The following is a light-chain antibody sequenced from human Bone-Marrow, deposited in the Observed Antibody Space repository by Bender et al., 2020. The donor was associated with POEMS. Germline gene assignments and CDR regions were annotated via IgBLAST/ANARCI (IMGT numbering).Light chain of an antibody. CDR3: AAWDESQTGVV. CDR2: KND. J-gene: IGLJ2*01. CDR1: SSNIGRNP. Sequence: QSVLTQPPSVSGTPEQRVTISCSGSSSNIGRNPVNWYQQLPGTAPKLLIAKNDQRPSGVPDRFSASTSGTSASLAISGLQSEDGADYYCAAWDESQTGVVFGGGTKLTVL. V-gene: IGLV1-44*01.